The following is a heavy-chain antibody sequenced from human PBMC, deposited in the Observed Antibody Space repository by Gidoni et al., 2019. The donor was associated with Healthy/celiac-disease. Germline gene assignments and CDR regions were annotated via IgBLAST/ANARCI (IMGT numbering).Heavy chain of an antibody. V-gene: IGHV3-15*01. J-gene: IGHJ3*02. CDR1: GFTFSNAW. Sequence: EVQLVESGGGLVKPGGSLRLSCAASGFTFSNAWMSWVRQAPGKGLEWVGRIKSKTDGGTTDYAAPVKGRFTISRDDSKNTLYLQMNSLKTEDTAVYYCTTPYYDWDAFDIWGQGTMVTVSS. CDR3: TTPYYDWDAFDI. D-gene: IGHD3-22*01. CDR2: IKSKTDGGTT.